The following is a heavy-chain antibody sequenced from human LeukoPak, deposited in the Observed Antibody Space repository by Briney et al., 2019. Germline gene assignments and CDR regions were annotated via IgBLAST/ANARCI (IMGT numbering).Heavy chain of an antibody. V-gene: IGHV4-4*07. CDR1: GGSISSYY. J-gene: IGHJ4*02. CDR2: IYTSGST. D-gene: IGHD2-8*02. Sequence: PSETLSLTCTVSGGSISSYYWSWIRQPAGKGLEWIGRIYTSGSTNYNPSLKSRVTMSVDTSKNQFSLKLNSVTAADTAVYYCARDPFTSSSGLFDYWGQGTLVTVSS. CDR3: ARDPFTSSSGLFDY.